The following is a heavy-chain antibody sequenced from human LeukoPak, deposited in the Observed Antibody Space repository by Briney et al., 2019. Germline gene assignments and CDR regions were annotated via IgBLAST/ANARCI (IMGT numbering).Heavy chain of an antibody. CDR2: INHSGRT. J-gene: IGHJ6*02. CDR3: ARDVVVVPAAIHYGMDV. CDR1: GGYFSDYF. Sequence: SETLSLTCAVYGGYFSDYFWGWIRQPPGKGLEWIGEINHSGRTYYNPSLKNRVTISVDTSKNQFSLNLSSVTAADTAVYYCARDVVVVPAAIHYGMDVWGQGTTVTVSS. D-gene: IGHD2-2*01. V-gene: IGHV4-34*01.